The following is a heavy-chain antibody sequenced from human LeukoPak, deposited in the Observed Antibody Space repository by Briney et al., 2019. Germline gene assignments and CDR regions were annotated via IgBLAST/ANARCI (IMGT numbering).Heavy chain of an antibody. J-gene: IGHJ1*01. CDR3: AKDMGAPAYCGSDCYYRYFQH. D-gene: IGHD2-21*02. CDR1: GFTFSSYA. V-gene: IGHV3-23*01. Sequence: GGSLRLSCAASGFTFSSYAMSWVRQAPGKGLEWVSGISANGGSTYYADSVKGRFTLSRDNSKDTLNLQMNSLRVDDTAVYYCAKDMGAPAYCGSDCYYRYFQHWGQGTLVTVSS. CDR2: ISANGGST.